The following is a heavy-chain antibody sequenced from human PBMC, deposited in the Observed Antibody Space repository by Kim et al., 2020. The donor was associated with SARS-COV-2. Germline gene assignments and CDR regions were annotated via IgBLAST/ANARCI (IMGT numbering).Heavy chain of an antibody. V-gene: IGHV1-2*02. J-gene: IGHJ4*02. Sequence: YVQSFQGRVTLTRDTSISTAYMELSRLTSNDTAVYYCARQETITTGDLDYWGQGTLVTVSS. D-gene: IGHD4-4*01. CDR3: ARQETITTGDLDY.